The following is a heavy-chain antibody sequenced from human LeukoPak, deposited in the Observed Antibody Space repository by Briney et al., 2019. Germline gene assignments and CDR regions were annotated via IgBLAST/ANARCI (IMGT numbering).Heavy chain of an antibody. Sequence: SETLSLTCTVSGGSISSGDYYWSWIRQPPGKGLEWIGYIYYSGSTYYNPSLESRVTISVDTSKNQFSLKLSSVTAADTAVYYCARAALPYSTAGGAFDYWGQGTLVTVSS. D-gene: IGHD6-13*01. CDR1: GGSISSGDYY. V-gene: IGHV4-30-4*01. CDR2: IYYSGST. J-gene: IGHJ4*02. CDR3: ARAALPYSTAGGAFDY.